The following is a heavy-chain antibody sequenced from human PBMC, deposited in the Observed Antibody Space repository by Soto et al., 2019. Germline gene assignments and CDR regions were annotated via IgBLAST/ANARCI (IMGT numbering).Heavy chain of an antibody. Sequence: QLQLQESGPGLVKPSETLSLTCTVSGGSISSSSYYWGWIRQPPGKGLEWIGSIYYSGSTYYNPSLKSRVTISVDTSKNQFSLKLSSVTAADTAVYYCASRARLAAAGTWVIDYWGQGTLVTVSS. CDR2: IYYSGST. D-gene: IGHD6-13*01. J-gene: IGHJ4*02. CDR1: GGSISSSSYY. CDR3: ASRARLAAAGTWVIDY. V-gene: IGHV4-39*01.